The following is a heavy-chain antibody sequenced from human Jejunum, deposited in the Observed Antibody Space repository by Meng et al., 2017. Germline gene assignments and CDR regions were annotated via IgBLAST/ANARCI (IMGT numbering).Heavy chain of an antibody. J-gene: IGHJ4*02. CDR3: AHSSSSSSFGFDY. Sequence: VQLKESGPGLVRPSETLPLPCTVSGGSVSSAAYYWNWIRQPPGKGLEWIGYIYYSGGTTYSPSLNSRVTISIDTAKNQVSLKVSSVTAADTAVYYCAHSSSSSSFGFDYWGQGTLVTVSS. CDR2: IYYSGGT. D-gene: IGHD6-6*01. CDR1: GGSVSSAAYY. V-gene: IGHV4-61*08.